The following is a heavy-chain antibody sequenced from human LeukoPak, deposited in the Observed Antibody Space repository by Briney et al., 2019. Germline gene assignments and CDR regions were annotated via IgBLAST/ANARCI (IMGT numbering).Heavy chain of an antibody. Sequence: GGSLRLACAASGFTFSSYEMNWVRQAPGKGPEWVSYISSSGSTIYYADSVKGRFTISRDNAKNSLYLQMNSLRAEDTAVYYCARSGETAMVTCFDYWGQGTLVTVSS. CDR2: ISSSGSTI. CDR3: ARSGETAMVTCFDY. D-gene: IGHD5-18*01. J-gene: IGHJ4*02. CDR1: GFTFSSYE. V-gene: IGHV3-48*03.